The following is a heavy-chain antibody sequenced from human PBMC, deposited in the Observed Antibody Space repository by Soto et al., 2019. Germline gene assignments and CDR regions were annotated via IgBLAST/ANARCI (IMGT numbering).Heavy chain of an antibody. V-gene: IGHV4-59*01. CDR2: IYYSGST. CDR3: ARSRTAASWVNY. CDR1: GGSISSYY. J-gene: IGHJ4*02. D-gene: IGHD6-13*01. Sequence: QVQLQESGPGLVKPSETLSLTCTVSGGSISSYYWSWIRQPPGKGLEWIGYIYYSGSTNYNPSLKSRVTISVDTSKNQFSLKLSSVSAADTAAYYCARSRTAASWVNYWGQGTLVTVSS.